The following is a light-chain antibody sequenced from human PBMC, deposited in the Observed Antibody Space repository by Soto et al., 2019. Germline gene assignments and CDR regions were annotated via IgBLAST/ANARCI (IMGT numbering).Light chain of an antibody. Sequence: EVVMTQSPATLSVSPGEGATLSCRASQGVDGNLAWYQQKPGQAPRLLIYDASNRATGVPARFSGSGSGADTPPTISRLAHDDFVVYYCPQRSNWLTFGGGTKVDIK. V-gene: IGKV3D-11*01. CDR2: DAS. CDR1: QGVDGN. J-gene: IGKJ4*01. CDR3: PQRSNWLT.